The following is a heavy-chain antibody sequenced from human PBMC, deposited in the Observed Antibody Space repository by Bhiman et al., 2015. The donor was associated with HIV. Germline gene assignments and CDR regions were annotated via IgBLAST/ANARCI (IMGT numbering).Heavy chain of an antibody. CDR2: ISGSGTTI. Sequence: EVQLVESGGGLVQPGGSLRLSCATSGFTFSSYEMNWVRQAPGKGLEWISYISGSGTTIYYADSVKDRFTISRDNAKNSLYLQMNSLRAEDTAVYYCAREARSIAAIDYMDVWGKGDHGHRLL. V-gene: IGHV3-48*03. CDR3: AREARSIAAIDYMDV. CDR1: GFTFSSYE. J-gene: IGHJ6*03. D-gene: IGHD6-13*01.